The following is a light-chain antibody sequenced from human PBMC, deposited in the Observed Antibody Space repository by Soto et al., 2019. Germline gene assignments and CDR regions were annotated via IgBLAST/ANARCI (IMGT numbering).Light chain of an antibody. Sequence: ITQFPPTLSVSPGERATPYCRASQSISSLLAWYQQKPGQAPRLLIYSASTRATGIPARFSGSGSGADFTLTISSLQSEDFAVYYCQQYYDWPITFGQGTRLEIK. CDR2: SAS. V-gene: IGKV3-15*01. J-gene: IGKJ5*01. CDR1: QSISSL. CDR3: QQYYDWPIT.